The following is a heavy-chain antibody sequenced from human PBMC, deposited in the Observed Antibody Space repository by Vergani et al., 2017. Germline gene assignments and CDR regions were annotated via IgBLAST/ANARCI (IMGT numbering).Heavy chain of an antibody. CDR2: MNPNSGNT. J-gene: IGHJ2*01. CDR3: ARVSTTVVTPSVPLPWYFDP. D-gene: IGHD4-23*01. Sequence: VQLLESGAEVKKPGASVKVSCKASGYTFTSYDINWVRQATGQGLEWMGWMNPNSGNTGYAQKFQGRVTITADKSTSTAYMELSSLRSEDTAVYYCARVSTTVVTPSVPLPWYFDPWGRGTLVTVSS. CDR1: GYTFTSYD. V-gene: IGHV1-8*01.